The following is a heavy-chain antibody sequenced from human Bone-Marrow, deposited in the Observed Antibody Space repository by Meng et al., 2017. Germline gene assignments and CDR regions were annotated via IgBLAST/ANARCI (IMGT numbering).Heavy chain of an antibody. CDR1: GYTFTSYY. CDR3: ARELWFGESHFDY. CDR2: IIPIFGTA. V-gene: IGHV1-69*13. J-gene: IGHJ4*02. D-gene: IGHD3-10*01. Sequence: SVKVSCKASGYTFTSYYMHWVRQAPGQGLEWMGGIIPIFGTANYAQRFQGRVTITADESTSTAYMELSSLRSEDTAVYYCARELWFGESHFDYWGQGTLVTVSS.